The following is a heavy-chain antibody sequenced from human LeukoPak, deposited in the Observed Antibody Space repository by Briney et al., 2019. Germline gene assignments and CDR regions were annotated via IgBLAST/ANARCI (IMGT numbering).Heavy chain of an antibody. D-gene: IGHD2/OR15-2a*01. J-gene: IGHJ4*02. CDR2: IDSDGSST. CDR1: GFSFSNYW. CDR3: ASSPAISNY. V-gene: IGHV3-74*01. Sequence: PGGSMRPSWVAAGFSFSNYWMHWVRQPPGRWLGWVSRIDSDGSSTLYADSVKGRFTISRDNAKNTLYLQMNSLRADDTAVYYCASSPAISNYWGQGTLVTVSS.